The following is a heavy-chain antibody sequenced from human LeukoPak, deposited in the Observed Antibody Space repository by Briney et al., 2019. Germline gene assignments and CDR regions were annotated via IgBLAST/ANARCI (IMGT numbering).Heavy chain of an antibody. CDR2: VSGICDTT. CDR3: AKDFLGTVPDVFDI. Sequence: GGSLRLSCTPSGFTFSTFSMGGVGQPPGKGRHWVSGVSGICDTTYYADSVKRRFAISRDNSETTLYLQMNRLRDEDTAVYHCAKDFLGTVPDVFDIWGQGTMVTVSS. D-gene: IGHD7-27*01. J-gene: IGHJ3*02. V-gene: IGHV3-23*01. CDR1: GFTFSTFS.